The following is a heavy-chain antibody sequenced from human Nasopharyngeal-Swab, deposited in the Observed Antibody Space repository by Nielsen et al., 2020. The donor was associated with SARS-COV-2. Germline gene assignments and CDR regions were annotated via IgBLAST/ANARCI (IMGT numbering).Heavy chain of an antibody. D-gene: IGHD5-18*01. CDR2: IIPIFGTA. Sequence: SVKVSCKASGGTFSSYAISWVRQAPGQGLEWMGGIIPIFGTANYAQKFQGRVTINADESTSTAYMELSSLRSEDTAVYYCARGGYSYGYSQWNDAFDIWGQGTMVTVSS. V-gene: IGHV1-69*13. CDR3: ARGGYSYGYSQWNDAFDI. CDR1: GGTFSSYA. J-gene: IGHJ3*02.